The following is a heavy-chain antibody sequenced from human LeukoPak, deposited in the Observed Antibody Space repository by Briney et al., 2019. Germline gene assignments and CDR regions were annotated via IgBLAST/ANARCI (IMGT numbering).Heavy chain of an antibody. D-gene: IGHD1-7*01. CDR2: INPNSGGT. CDR3: ARVQELELGEVDY. Sequence: ASVKVSCEASGYTFTGYYMHWVRQAPGQGLEWMGWINPNSGGTNYAQNFQGRVTMTRDTSISTAYMELSRLRSDDTAVYYCARVQELELGEVDYWGQGTLVTVSS. J-gene: IGHJ4*02. CDR1: GYTFTGYY. V-gene: IGHV1-2*02.